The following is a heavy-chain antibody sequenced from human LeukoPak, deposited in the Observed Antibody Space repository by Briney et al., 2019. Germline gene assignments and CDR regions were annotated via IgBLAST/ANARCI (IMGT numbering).Heavy chain of an antibody. Sequence: GASVKVSCKASGGTFSSYAISWVRQAPGQGLEWMGRIIPIFRTANYAQKFQGRVTITTDESTSTAYMELSSLRSDDTAVYYCARRRESSGLIFDYWGQGTLVTVSS. CDR1: GGTFSSYA. CDR2: IIPIFRTA. CDR3: ARRRESSGLIFDY. D-gene: IGHD6-19*01. V-gene: IGHV1-69*05. J-gene: IGHJ4*02.